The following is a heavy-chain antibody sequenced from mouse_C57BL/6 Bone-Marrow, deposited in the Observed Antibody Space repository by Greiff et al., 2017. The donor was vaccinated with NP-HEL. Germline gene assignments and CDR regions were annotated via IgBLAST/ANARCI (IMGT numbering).Heavy chain of an antibody. CDR2: INPYNGGT. CDR3: ARVWLRAY. CDR1: GYTFTDYY. J-gene: IGHJ3*01. D-gene: IGHD3-3*01. V-gene: IGHV1-19*01. Sequence: EVQGVESGPVLVKPGASVKMSCKASGYTFTDYYMNWVKQSHGKSLEWIGVINPYNGGTSYNQKFKGKATLTVDKSSSTAYMELNSLTSEDSAVYYCARVWLRAYWGQGTLVTVSA.